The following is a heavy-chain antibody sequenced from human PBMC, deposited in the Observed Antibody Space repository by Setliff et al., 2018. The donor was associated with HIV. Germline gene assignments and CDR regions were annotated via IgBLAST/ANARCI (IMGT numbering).Heavy chain of an antibody. CDR1: GASISSGY. CDR3: ALTGHRLLRGYMDV. Sequence: PSETLSLTCTVSGASISSGYWSWVRQPAGKGLEWIGRLYVSGDTNYNPSLKSRVTMSLDTSKKHFSLNLKSVTAADTAVYYCALTGHRLLRGYMDVWGKGTTVTVSS. CDR2: LYVSGDT. J-gene: IGHJ6*03. D-gene: IGHD2-15*01. V-gene: IGHV4-4*07.